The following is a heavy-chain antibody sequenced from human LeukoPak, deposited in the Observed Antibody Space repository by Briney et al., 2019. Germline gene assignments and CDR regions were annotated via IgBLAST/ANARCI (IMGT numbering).Heavy chain of an antibody. CDR3: ASVVGGYYPPVEGFDI. CDR1: GFIFSNAW. Sequence: GSLRLSCAASGFIFSNAWMSWVRQAPGKGLVWVSRINSDGSTTNYADSVRGRFTISRDNAKNTLYLQMNSLRAEDTAVYYCASVVGGYYPPVEGFDIWGQGTMVTVSS. D-gene: IGHD3-3*01. V-gene: IGHV3-74*01. J-gene: IGHJ3*02. CDR2: INSDGSTT.